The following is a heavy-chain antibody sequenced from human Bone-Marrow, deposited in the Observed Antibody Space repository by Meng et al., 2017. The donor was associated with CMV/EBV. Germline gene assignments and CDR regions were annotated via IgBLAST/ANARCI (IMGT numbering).Heavy chain of an antibody. D-gene: IGHD6-13*01. V-gene: IGHV4-59*08. CDR3: ARHAATSPQQLALY. CDR1: GGSISSYY. Sequence: GSLRLSCTVSGGSISSYYWSWIRQPPGKGLEWIGYNYYSGSTNYNPSLKSRVTISVDTSKNQFSLKLRSVTAADTAVYNCARHAATSPQQLALYWGQGTLVTVSS. CDR2: NYYSGST. J-gene: IGHJ4*02.